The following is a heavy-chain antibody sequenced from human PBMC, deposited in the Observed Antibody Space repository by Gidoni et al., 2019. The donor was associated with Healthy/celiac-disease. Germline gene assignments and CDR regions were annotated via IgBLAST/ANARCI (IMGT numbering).Heavy chain of an antibody. CDR2: NRPKGHNYET. CDR1: GFPCSDCS. CDR3: TRLRDYYDSAGPDY. D-gene: IGHD3-22*01. Sequence: EVQLVEAGGGLAQPGGSLKLSCAASGFPCSDCSMHWVRRASGKGLEWIGRNRPKGHNYETADAASVKGRFTISRDDSENMAYLHMDSLKTEDTAVYFCTRLRDYYDSAGPDYWGQGTLITVSS. J-gene: IGHJ4*02. V-gene: IGHV3-73*01.